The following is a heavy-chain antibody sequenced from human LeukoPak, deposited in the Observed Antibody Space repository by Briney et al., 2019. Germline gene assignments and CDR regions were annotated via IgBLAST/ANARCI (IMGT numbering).Heavy chain of an antibody. V-gene: IGHV1-18*04. CDR3: ARDMYSSGRVPFDY. Sequence: ASVKVSCKASGYTFIGYYVHWVRQAPGQGLEWMGWISTYNGNTNYAQKLQGRVTMTTDTSTSTAYMELRSLRSDDTAVYYCARDMYSSGRVPFDYWGQGTLVTVSS. CDR2: ISTYNGNT. J-gene: IGHJ4*02. D-gene: IGHD6-19*01. CDR1: GYTFIGYY.